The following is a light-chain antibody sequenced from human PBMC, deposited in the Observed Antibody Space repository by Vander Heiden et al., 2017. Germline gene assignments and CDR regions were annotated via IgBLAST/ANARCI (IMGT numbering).Light chain of an antibody. V-gene: IGLV2-23*02. CDR1: SSDVGSYNH. CDR3: CSYAGSSKWV. J-gene: IGLJ3*02. CDR2: EVS. Sequence: QSALPPPAPVPGPPGQSITISCTGTSSDVGSYNHVSWYQQHPGKAPKLMIYEVSKRPSGVSNRFSGSKSGNTASLTISGLQAEDEADYYCCSYAGSSKWVFGGGTKLTVL.